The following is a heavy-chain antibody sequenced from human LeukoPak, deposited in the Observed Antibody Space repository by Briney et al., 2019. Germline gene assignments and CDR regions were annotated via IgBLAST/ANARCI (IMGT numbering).Heavy chain of an antibody. CDR3: ARAGGYCGRISCPYYFDY. J-gene: IGHJ4*02. V-gene: IGHV1-46*01. CDR2: INPSGGIT. Sequence: ASVKVSCKASGYTFTNYYMHWVRQAPGQGLEWMGIINPSGGITNYAQKFQGRVTMTRDMSTSTVYMELSSLRSEDTAVYYCARAGGYCGRISCPYYFDYWGQGSLVAVSS. CDR1: GYTFTNYY. D-gene: IGHD2-15*01.